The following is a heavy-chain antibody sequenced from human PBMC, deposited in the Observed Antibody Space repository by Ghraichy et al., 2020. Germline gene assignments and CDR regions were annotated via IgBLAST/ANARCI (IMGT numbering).Heavy chain of an antibody. J-gene: IGHJ3*01. V-gene: IGHV3-30*18. CDR2: ISDDGRHQ. Sequence: GGSLRLSCGASGFSFRSDDMHWVRQAPGKGLECVTLISDDGRHQFYADSVKGRFTVSRDNSQNTLYLEMNGLRTEDTGLYYCAKLNDYVSAFDVWGQGTMVTVS. D-gene: IGHD4-17*01. CDR3: AKLNDYVSAFDV. CDR1: GFSFRSDD.